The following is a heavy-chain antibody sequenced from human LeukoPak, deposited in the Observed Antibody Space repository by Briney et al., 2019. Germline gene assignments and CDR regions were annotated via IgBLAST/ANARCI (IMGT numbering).Heavy chain of an antibody. Sequence: SETLSLTCTVSGGSISSYYWSWIRLPPGKSLEWIGYIYYTGATYYNPSLKSRVTISLDTSKNQFSLKLSSVTAADAAVYYCARAVYSYGTGYYFDYWGQGALVTVSS. CDR1: GGSISSYY. CDR3: ARAVYSYGTGYYFDY. D-gene: IGHD5-18*01. J-gene: IGHJ4*02. V-gene: IGHV4-59*01. CDR2: IYYTGAT.